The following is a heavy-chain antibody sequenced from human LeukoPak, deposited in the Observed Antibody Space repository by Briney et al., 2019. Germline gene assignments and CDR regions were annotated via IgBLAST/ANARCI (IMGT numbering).Heavy chain of an antibody. CDR2: ISYDGTNK. Sequence: PGGSLRLSCAASGFTFSSYAMHWVRQAPGKGLEWVALISYDGTNKNYADSMKGRLTISRDNSKNTLFVQIDSRRPEDTAVYYCARDAPNYYFDYWGQGTLVTVSS. CDR3: ARDAPNYYFDY. CDR1: GFTFSSYA. V-gene: IGHV3-30-3*01. J-gene: IGHJ4*02.